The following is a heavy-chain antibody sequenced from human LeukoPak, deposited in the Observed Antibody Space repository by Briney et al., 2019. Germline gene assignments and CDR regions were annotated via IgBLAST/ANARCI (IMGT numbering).Heavy chain of an antibody. V-gene: IGHV1-18*01. CDR2: ISAYNGNT. CDR1: GYTFTSYG. D-gene: IGHD3-22*01. Sequence: ASVKVSCKASGYTFTSYGISWVRQAPGQGLEGMGWISAYNGNTNYAQKLQGRVTMTTDTSTSTAYMELRSMRSDDTAVYCCARGGPGGYDSSGYRDAFDIWGQGTMVTVSS. J-gene: IGHJ3*02. CDR3: ARGGPGGYDSSGYRDAFDI.